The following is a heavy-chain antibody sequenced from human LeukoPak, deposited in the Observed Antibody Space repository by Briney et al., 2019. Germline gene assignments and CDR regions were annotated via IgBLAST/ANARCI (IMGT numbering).Heavy chain of an antibody. CDR3: AKDRDYGDIDY. V-gene: IGHV3-23*01. D-gene: IGHD4-17*01. Sequence: GGSLRLSCAASGFTFSSYAMSWVRQAPGKGLVWVSAISGSGGSTYYADSVKGRLTISRDNSKNTLYLQMNSLRAEDTAVYYCAKDRDYGDIDYWGQGTLVTVSS. CDR2: ISGSGGST. CDR1: GFTFSSYA. J-gene: IGHJ4*02.